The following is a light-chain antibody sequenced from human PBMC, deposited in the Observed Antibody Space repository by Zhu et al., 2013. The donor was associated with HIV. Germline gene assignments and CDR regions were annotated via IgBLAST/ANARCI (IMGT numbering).Light chain of an antibody. J-gene: IGLJ3*02. Sequence: QSVLTQPPSASGTPGQRVTIFCSGSSSNIGSNSVNWYQHLPGTAPKLLIYINDQRPSGVPDRFSGSKSGTSASLAISGLQSEDEAHYYCATWDDSLNAVVFGGGTKMTVL. CDR3: ATWDDSLNAVV. CDR2: IND. V-gene: IGLV1-44*01. CDR1: SSNIGSNS.